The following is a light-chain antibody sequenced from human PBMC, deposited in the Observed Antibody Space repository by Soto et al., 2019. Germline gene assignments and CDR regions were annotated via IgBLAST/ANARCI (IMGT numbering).Light chain of an antibody. V-gene: IGLV2-11*01. J-gene: IGLJ1*01. CDR3: CSYEDSYFFRA. Sequence: QSVRTQPRSVSGSPGQSVTISCTGTSSDVGGYNYVSWYQQHPGKAPKLMIYDVNRRPSGVPDRFSGSKSGNTASLTISGLQAEDEADYYCCSYEDSYFFRAFGTGTKVTVL. CDR2: DVN. CDR1: SSDVGGYNY.